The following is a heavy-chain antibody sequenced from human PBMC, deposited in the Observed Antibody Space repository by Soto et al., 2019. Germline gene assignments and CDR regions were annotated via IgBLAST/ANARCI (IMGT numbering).Heavy chain of an antibody. CDR2: IIPILGIA. Sequence: QVQLVQSGAEVKKPGSSLKVSCKASEGTFSSYTISWVRQAPGQGLEWMGRIIPILGIANYAQKFQGRVTITADKSTSTAYMELSSLRSEDTAVYYCARAAMVRGGDVWGQGTTVTVSS. D-gene: IGHD3-10*01. CDR3: ARAAMVRGGDV. J-gene: IGHJ6*02. V-gene: IGHV1-69*02. CDR1: EGTFSSYT.